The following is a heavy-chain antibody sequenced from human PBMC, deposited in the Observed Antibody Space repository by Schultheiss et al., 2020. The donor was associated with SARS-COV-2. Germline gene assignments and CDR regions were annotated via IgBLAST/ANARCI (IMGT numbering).Heavy chain of an antibody. V-gene: IGHV3-21*01. Sequence: GGSLRLSCAASGFVFSNYRMNWVRQPPGKGLEWVSSISGDGTSIYYADSVKGRFTISRDNAKNSLYLHMNSLRDEDTAVYYCARDLRFLEWPSYFYYGMDVWGQGTTVTVSS. D-gene: IGHD3-3*01. CDR3: ARDLRFLEWPSYFYYGMDV. J-gene: IGHJ6*02. CDR1: GFVFSNYR. CDR2: ISGDGTSI.